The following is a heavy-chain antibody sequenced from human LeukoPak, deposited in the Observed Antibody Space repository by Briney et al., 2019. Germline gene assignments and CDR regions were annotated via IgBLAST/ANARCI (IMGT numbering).Heavy chain of an antibody. CDR2: ISSSSSYI. CDR3: AKDRLEWLLSSDY. J-gene: IGHJ4*02. D-gene: IGHD3-3*01. CDR1: GFTFSSYS. Sequence: PGGSLRLSCAASGFTFSSYSMNWVRQAPGKGLEWVSSISSSSSYIYYADSVKGRFTIARDNAKNSLYLQMNSLRAEDTAVYYCAKDRLEWLLSSDYWGQGTLVTVSS. V-gene: IGHV3-21*01.